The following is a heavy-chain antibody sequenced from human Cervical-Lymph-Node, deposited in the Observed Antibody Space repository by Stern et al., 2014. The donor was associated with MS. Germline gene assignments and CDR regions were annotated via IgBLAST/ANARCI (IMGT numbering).Heavy chain of an antibody. CDR3: ARKVSDFWRYGMDV. D-gene: IGHD3-3*01. CDR2: IKAGNGNT. V-gene: IGHV1-3*01. J-gene: IGHJ6*02. CDR1: GYTFTSYA. Sequence: VQLVQSGAEVKKPGASVKVSCKASGYTFTSYAMHWVRQAPGQRLEWMGWIKAGNGNTKYSQKFQGRVTITRDTYASPAYMELSSLGSEDKGVYYRARKVSDFWRYGMDVWGQGTTVTVSS.